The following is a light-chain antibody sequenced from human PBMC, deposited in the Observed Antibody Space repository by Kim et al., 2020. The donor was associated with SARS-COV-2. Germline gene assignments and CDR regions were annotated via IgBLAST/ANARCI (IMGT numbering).Light chain of an antibody. J-gene: IGKJ2*01. CDR3: QERYTVAYT. CDR2: SAS. CDR1: QTITDY. V-gene: IGKV1-39*01. Sequence: CVGDRATMTCRARQTITDYLKWYQAKPGKAPKLRILSASRLQTGVPSRFSGSASGTDFARTISSVQPEDFAAYCCQERYTVAYTVGQGTKLEI.